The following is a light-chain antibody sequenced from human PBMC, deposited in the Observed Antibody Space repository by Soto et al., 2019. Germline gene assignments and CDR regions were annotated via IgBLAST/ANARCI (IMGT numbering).Light chain of an antibody. V-gene: IGLV4-69*01. CDR2: LNSDGSH. CDR3: QTWGTGIQV. J-gene: IGLJ2*01. Sequence: QPVLTQSPSASASLGASVKLTCTLSSGHSNYAIAWHQQQPEKGPRYLMKLNSDGSHNKGDGIPDRFSGSSSGAERYLTISSLQSEDEADYYCQTWGTGIQVFGGGTKLTV. CDR1: SGHSNYA.